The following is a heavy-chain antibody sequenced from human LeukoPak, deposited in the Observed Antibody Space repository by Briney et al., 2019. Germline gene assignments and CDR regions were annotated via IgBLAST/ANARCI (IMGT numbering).Heavy chain of an antibody. V-gene: IGHV3-23*01. Sequence: PGGSLRLSCAASGFTFSSYAMSWVRQAPGKGLEWVSAISGSGGSTYYADSVKGRFTISGDNSKNTLYLQMNSLSAEDTAVYYCVRDVLLWFGELFLFDNWGQGTLVTVSS. CDR2: ISGSGGST. J-gene: IGHJ4*02. D-gene: IGHD3-10*01. CDR3: VRDVLLWFGELFLFDN. CDR1: GFTFSSYA.